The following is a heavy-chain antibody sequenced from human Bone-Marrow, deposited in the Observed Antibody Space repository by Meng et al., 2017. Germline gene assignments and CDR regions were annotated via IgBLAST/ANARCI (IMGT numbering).Heavy chain of an antibody. D-gene: IGHD1-1*01. Sequence: VQLQQSGPGLVKPSQTLSRTWSISGDSVSSNSATWNWIRQSPSRGLEWLGRTYYRSRWYSDYAVSVQSRITINPDTSKNQFSLQLNSLTPEDSAVYYCARDGTSWYFFDYWGQGTLVTVSS. CDR3: ARDGTSWYFFDY. V-gene: IGHV6-1*01. J-gene: IGHJ4*02. CDR1: GDSVSSNSAT. CDR2: TYYRSRWYS.